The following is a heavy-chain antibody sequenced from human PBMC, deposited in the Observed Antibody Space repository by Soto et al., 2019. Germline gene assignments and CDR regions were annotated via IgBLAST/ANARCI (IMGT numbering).Heavy chain of an antibody. V-gene: IGHV3-9*01. D-gene: IGHD5-12*01. CDR2: ISWEGGSI. Sequence: ESGGDLVQPGRSLRLSCAASGFNFDDYAMHWVRQVPGKGLEWVSGISWEGGSIGYADSVKGRFTISRDNAKNSPYLEMNSLRSEDTALYYCAKDHDEDFGYDLDYFNHWGQGTLVTVSS. CDR1: GFNFDDYA. CDR3: AKDHDEDFGYDLDYFNH. J-gene: IGHJ4*02.